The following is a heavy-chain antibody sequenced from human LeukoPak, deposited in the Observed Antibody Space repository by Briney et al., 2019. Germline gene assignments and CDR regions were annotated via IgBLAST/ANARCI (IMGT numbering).Heavy chain of an antibody. Sequence: GASVKVSCKASGYTFTGYYMHWVRQAPGQGLEGMGWINPNRGATNYAQKLQGRVTMNRDTSISTAYMELTRLTSDDSAVYYCATWGSGWYFWGQGTLVTVSS. D-gene: IGHD5-18*01. CDR3: ATWGSGWYF. CDR1: GYTFTGYY. CDR2: INPNRGAT. J-gene: IGHJ4*02. V-gene: IGHV1-2*02.